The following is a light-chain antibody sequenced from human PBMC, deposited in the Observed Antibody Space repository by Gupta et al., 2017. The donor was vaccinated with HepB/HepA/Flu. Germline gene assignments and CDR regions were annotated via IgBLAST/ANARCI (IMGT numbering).Light chain of an antibody. J-gene: IGKJ5*01. V-gene: IGKV3-11*01. CDR2: DTS. CDR1: QSVDSY. Sequence: EIVLTQYPATLSLSPGERATLSCRASQSVDSYLIWYQQKPGQAPRLLIYDTSTRATGVSDRFSGSGSGTDFTLTISSLEPEDFAVYYCQQRRSWPLTFGQGTRLEIK. CDR3: QQRRSWPLT.